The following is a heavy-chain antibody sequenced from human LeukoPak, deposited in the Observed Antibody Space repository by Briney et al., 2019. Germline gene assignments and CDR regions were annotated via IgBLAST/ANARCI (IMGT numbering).Heavy chain of an antibody. CDR3: ARASSYGDYVGF. D-gene: IGHD4-17*01. J-gene: IGHJ4*02. V-gene: IGHV3-53*01. Sequence: GGSLRPSCAASGFTVSSNYMSWVRQAPGKGLEWVSVIYSGGSTYYADSVKGRFTISRDNSKNTLYLQMNGLRAEDTAVYYCARASSYGDYVGFGGQGTLVTVSS. CDR2: IYSGGST. CDR1: GFTVSSNY.